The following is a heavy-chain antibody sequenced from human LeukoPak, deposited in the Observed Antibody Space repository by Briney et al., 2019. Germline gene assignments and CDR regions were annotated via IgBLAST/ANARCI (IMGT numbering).Heavy chain of an antibody. CDR1: GVSISSYY. CDR2: NSGST. D-gene: IGHD4-17*01. CDR3: ARGAYGDPTSFDY. V-gene: IGHV4-59*01. Sequence: SETLSLTCTVSGVSISSYYWSWIRQPPGKGLEWIGYNSGSTNYNPSLKSRVTISVDTSKNQFSLKLSSVTAADTAVYYCARGAYGDPTSFDYWGQGTLVTVSS. J-gene: IGHJ4*02.